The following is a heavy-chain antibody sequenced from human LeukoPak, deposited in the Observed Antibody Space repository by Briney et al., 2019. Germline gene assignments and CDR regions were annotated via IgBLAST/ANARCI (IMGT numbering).Heavy chain of an antibody. V-gene: IGHV1-69*13. CDR2: IIPIFGTA. CDR1: GGTFSSYA. J-gene: IGHJ5*02. CDR3: ARNIAVAGTVDWFDP. D-gene: IGHD6-19*01. Sequence: SVKVSCKASGGTFSSYAISWVRQAPGQGLEWMGGIIPIFGTANYAQKFQGRVTITADESTSTAYMELSSLRSEDTAVYYCARNIAVAGTVDWFDPWGQGTLVTVSS.